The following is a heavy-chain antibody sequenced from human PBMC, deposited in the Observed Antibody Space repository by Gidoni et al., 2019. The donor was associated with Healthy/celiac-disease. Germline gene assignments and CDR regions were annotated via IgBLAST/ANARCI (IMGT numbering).Heavy chain of an antibody. CDR3: ARGAFLWFGELSLDY. J-gene: IGHJ4*02. D-gene: IGHD3-10*01. CDR2: IYHSGST. CDR1: GYSISSGSY. Sequence: QVQLQESGPGLVKPSETLSLTCTVSGYSISSGSYWGWIRQPPGKGLGWIGSIYHSGSTYYNPSLKGRVTISVDTSKNQFSLKLSSVTAADAAVYYCARGAFLWFGELSLDYWGQGTLVTVFS. V-gene: IGHV4-38-2*02.